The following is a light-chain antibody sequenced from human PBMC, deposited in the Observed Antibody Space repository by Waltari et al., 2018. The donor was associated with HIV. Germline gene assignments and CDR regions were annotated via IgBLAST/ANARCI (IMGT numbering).Light chain of an antibody. CDR3: QSYDSSLTGSV. Sequence: QSVLTQPPSVSGAPGQRVTISCTGSSSNTGAGYDIHWYQQLPGTSPELLIYGSGNRPPGVPDRFSGSKSGTSASLAITGRQAEDEADYCCQSYDSSLTGSVVGGGTKLTVL. J-gene: IGLJ2*01. CDR1: SSNTGAGYD. V-gene: IGLV1-40*01. CDR2: GSG.